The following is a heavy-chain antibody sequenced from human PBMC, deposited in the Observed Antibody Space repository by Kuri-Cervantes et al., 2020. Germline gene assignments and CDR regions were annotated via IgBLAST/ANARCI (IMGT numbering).Heavy chain of an antibody. CDR2: IYYSGST. V-gene: IGHV4-61*05. D-gene: IGHD6-19*01. Sequence: CTVSGGSIRSSSYYWGWIRQPPGKGLEWIGYIYYSGSTNYNPSLKSRVTISVDTSKNQFSLKLSSVTAADTAVYYCARARSSGWYDYMDVWGKGTTVTVSS. J-gene: IGHJ6*03. CDR1: GGSIRSSSYY. CDR3: ARARSSGWYDYMDV.